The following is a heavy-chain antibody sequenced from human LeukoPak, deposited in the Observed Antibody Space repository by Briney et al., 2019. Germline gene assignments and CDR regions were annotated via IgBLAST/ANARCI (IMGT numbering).Heavy chain of an antibody. V-gene: IGHV3-48*04. CDR3: ARDRGTSGY. D-gene: IGHD3-10*01. J-gene: IGHJ4*02. Sequence: HAGRSLRLSCAASGFTFSTYGMHWVRQAPGKGLEWVSYISSSGSTIYYADSVKGRFTISRDNAKNSLYLQMNSLRAEDTAVYYCARDRGTSGYWGQGTLVTVSS. CDR1: GFTFSTYG. CDR2: ISSSGSTI.